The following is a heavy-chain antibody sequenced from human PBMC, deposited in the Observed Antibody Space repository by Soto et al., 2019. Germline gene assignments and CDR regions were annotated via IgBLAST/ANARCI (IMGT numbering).Heavy chain of an antibody. J-gene: IGHJ1*01. D-gene: IGHD2-2*01. CDR1: GFTVSRNY. Sequence: EVQLVESGGGLIQPGGSLRLSCAASGFTVSRNYMSWVRQAPGKGLEWVSVIYSGGSTYYADSVKGRFTISRDNSKNKRYLQMNSLRAEDTAVYYWARDLVEGAYPEYSQHWGQGTRVTVSS. CDR2: IYSGGST. CDR3: ARDLVEGAYPEYSQH. V-gene: IGHV3-53*01.